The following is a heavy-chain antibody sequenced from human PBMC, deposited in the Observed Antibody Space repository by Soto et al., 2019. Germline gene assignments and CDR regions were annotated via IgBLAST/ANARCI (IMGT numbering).Heavy chain of an antibody. CDR1: GDTFNSYV. CDR3: ARESLGAKGADH. Sequence: QVQLVQSGAEVKRPGSSVKVSCESSGDTFNSYVISWVRQAPGQGLEWMGGIIPIIGVTHYAQKFQGRVNISAVSSTGTASMELTNLGFEDTALYYCARESLGAKGADHWGQGTVVTVSS. D-gene: IGHD3-16*01. J-gene: IGHJ4*02. CDR2: IIPIIGVT. V-gene: IGHV1-69*17.